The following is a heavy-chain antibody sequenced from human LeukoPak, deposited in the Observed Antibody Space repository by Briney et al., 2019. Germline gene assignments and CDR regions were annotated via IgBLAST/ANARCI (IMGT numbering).Heavy chain of an antibody. V-gene: IGHV3-7*01. CDR1: GFTFSSYW. Sequence: GGSLRLSCVASGFTFSSYWMSWVRQAPGKGLEWVANMKQDGSEKYYVDSVKGRFTISRDNAKTSVYLQMNSLRAEDTVMYYCAREGIAAAADYWGQGMLVTVSS. CDR3: AREGIAAAADY. J-gene: IGHJ4*02. D-gene: IGHD6-13*01. CDR2: MKQDGSEK.